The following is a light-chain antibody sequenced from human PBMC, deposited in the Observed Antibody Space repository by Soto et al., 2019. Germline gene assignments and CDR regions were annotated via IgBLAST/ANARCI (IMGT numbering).Light chain of an antibody. Sequence: QSVLTQPASVSASPGQSITIPCTGTSSDVGSYNLVSWFQQHPGKVPKLLIYEGTKRPSGLSDRFSGSKSGTTASLTISGLQAEQQAHSSCYSYAGENLYVFGTGTKVTV. J-gene: IGLJ1*01. V-gene: IGLV2-23*01. CDR3: YSYAGENLYV. CDR2: EGT. CDR1: SSDVGSYNL.